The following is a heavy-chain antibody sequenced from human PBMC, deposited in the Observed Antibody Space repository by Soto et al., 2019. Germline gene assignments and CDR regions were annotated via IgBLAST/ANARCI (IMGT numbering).Heavy chain of an antibody. CDR2: ISAYNGNT. V-gene: IGHV1-18*01. J-gene: IGHJ6*03. CDR1: GYTFTSYG. D-gene: IGHD3-10*01. Sequence: ASVKVSCKASGYTFTSYGISWVRQAPGQGLEWMGWISAYNGNTNYAQKLQGRVTMTTDTSTSTAYMELRSLRSDDTAVYYCATFYGSGSYYKVQDYYYMDVWGKGTTVTVSS. CDR3: ATFYGSGSYYKVQDYYYMDV.